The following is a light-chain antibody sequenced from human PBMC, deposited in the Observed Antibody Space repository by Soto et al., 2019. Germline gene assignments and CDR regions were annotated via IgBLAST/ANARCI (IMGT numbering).Light chain of an antibody. J-gene: IGKJ1*01. V-gene: IGKV3-20*01. CDR3: HQHGGSPET. CDR1: QSIGGNF. Sequence: EIVLTQSPGTLSLSPGEGATLSCRASQSIGGNFLAWYQQRRGQAPRLLIFGASSRASGIPDRFSGSGSGTEFILTISGLEPEDSGIYHCHQHGGSPETFGQGTKV. CDR2: GAS.